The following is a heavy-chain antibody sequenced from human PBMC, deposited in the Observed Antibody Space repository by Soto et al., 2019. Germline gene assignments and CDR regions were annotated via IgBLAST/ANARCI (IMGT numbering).Heavy chain of an antibody. CDR3: TRQRAATRGFDP. J-gene: IGHJ5*02. CDR2: IRSKANSYAT. Sequence: GGSLRLSCAASGFTFSGSAMHWVRQASGKGLEWVGRIRSKANSYATAYAASVKGRFTISRDDSKNTAYLQMNSLKTEDTAVYYCTRQRAATRGFDPWGQGTLVTVSS. CDR1: GFTFSGSA. D-gene: IGHD2-15*01. V-gene: IGHV3-73*01.